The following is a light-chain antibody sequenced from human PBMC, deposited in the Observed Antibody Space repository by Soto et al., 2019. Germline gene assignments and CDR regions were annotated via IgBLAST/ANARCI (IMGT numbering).Light chain of an antibody. CDR2: LGS. CDR1: QSLLHSNGYNY. Sequence: DIVMTQSPLSLPVTPGEPASISCRSSQSLLHSNGYNYLDWYLQKPGQSPQLLIYLGSNRASGVPDRFSGSGSCTDFTLKISRVEAEDVGFYYCMQALQTPRTFGQGTKVEIK. CDR3: MQALQTPRT. J-gene: IGKJ1*01. V-gene: IGKV2-28*01.